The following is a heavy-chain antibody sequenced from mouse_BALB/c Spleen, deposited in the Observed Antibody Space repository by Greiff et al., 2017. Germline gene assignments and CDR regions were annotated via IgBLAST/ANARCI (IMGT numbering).Heavy chain of an antibody. CDR2: IDPANGNT. Sequence: EVHLVESGAELVKPGASVKLSCTASGFTFKGYYMHWVKQRPEQGLEWIGKIDPANGNTKYDPKFQGKATITADTSSNTAYLQLSSLTSEDTAVYYGARLITAVVDAMDYWGQGTTVTVSS. CDR3: ARLITAVVDAMDY. D-gene: IGHD1-1*01. V-gene: IGHV14-3*02. J-gene: IGHJ4*01. CDR1: GFTFKGYY.